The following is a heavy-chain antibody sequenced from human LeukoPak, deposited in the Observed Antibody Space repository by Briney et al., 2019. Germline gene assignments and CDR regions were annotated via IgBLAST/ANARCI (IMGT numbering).Heavy chain of an antibody. Sequence: TLSLTCTVSGGSISSYYWSWIRQPPGKALEWLALIYWNDDKRYSPSLKSRLTITKDTSKNQVVLTMTNMDPVDAATYYCAHPSRYGDYYFDYWGQGTLVTVSS. CDR3: AHPSRYGDYYFDY. CDR2: IYWNDDK. V-gene: IGHV2-5*01. CDR1: GGSISSYYW. J-gene: IGHJ4*02. D-gene: IGHD4-17*01.